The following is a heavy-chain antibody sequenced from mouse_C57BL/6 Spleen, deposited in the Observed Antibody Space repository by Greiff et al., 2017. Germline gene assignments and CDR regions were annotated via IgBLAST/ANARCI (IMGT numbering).Heavy chain of an antibody. D-gene: IGHD4-1*01. CDR1: GFTFSDYY. CDR3: ARHDWDGGFAY. Sequence: EVQLVESGGGLVQPGGSLKLSCAASGFTFSDYYMYWVRQTPEKRLEWVAYISNGGGSPYYPDTVKGRFTISRDNAKNTLYLQMSRLKSEDTAMYYCARHDWDGGFAYWGQGTLVTVSA. CDR2: ISNGGGSP. J-gene: IGHJ3*01. V-gene: IGHV5-12*01.